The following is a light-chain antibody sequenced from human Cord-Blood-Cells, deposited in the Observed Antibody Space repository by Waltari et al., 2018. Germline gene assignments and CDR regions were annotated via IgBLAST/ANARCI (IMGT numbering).Light chain of an antibody. CDR1: QSSSSY. CDR3: QQSYSTPLYT. CDR2: AAS. V-gene: IGKV1-39*01. J-gene: IGKJ2*01. Sequence: DIEMTHSPSSLSAHVAHGVTITCRASQSSSSYLNWYQQKPGKAPKLLIYAASSLQSGVPSRFSGSVSGTDFTLTISSLQPEDFATYYCQQSYSTPLYTFGQGTKLEIK.